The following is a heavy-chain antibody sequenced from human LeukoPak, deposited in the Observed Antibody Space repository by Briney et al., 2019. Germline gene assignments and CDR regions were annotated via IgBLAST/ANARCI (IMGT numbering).Heavy chain of an antibody. J-gene: IGHJ5*02. CDR2: INLIGST. D-gene: IGHD3-10*01. Sequence: PSETLSLTCAVYGGSFSGYYWSWIRQPTGKGLEWIGEINLIGSTDYNPSLKSRVTISVDTSKNQFSLKLSSVTAADTAVYYCARHMSYYGSGSYSPFDPWGQGTLVTVSS. CDR1: GGSFSGYY. V-gene: IGHV4-34*01. CDR3: ARHMSYYGSGSYSPFDP.